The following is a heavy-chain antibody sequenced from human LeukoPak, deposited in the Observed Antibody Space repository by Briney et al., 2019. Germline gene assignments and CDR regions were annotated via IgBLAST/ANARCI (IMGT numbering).Heavy chain of an antibody. D-gene: IGHD3-10*01. CDR2: IYHSGST. Sequence: SETLSLTCAVSGGSISSSNWWSWVRHPPGKGLEWIGEIYHSGSTNYNPSLKSRVTISVDKSKNQFSLKLSSVTAADTAVYYCVRSYRMAFFDYWGQGTLVTVSS. CDR3: VRSYRMAFFDY. V-gene: IGHV4-4*02. J-gene: IGHJ4*02. CDR1: GGSISSSNW.